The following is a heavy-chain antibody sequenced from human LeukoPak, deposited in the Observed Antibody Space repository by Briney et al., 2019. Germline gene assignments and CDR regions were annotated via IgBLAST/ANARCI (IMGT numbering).Heavy chain of an antibody. CDR1: GFSFPSYW. V-gene: IGHV5-51*01. CDR3: ARLKDHTIDY. D-gene: IGHD1-14*01. J-gene: IGHJ4*02. Sequence: GESLKISCKGSGFSFPSYWSGWVRQMPGKGREGMGINYPGDSDTRYRPSFQGQDTISANKSISTGDLQWSSLMDSDTAMYYCARLKDHTIDYWGEGTLVTVSS. CDR2: NYPGDSDT.